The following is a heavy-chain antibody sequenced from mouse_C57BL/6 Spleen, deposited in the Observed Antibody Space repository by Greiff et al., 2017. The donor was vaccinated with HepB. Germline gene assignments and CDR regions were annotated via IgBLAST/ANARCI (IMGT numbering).Heavy chain of an antibody. Sequence: EVKLMESGGGLVKPGGSLKLSCAASGFTFSSYAMSWVRQTPEKRLEWVATISDGGSYTYYPDNVKGRFTISRDNAKNNLYLQMSHLKSEDTAMYYCARDHYYGSSYESAMDYWGQGTSVTVSS. CDR3: ARDHYYGSSYESAMDY. CDR1: GFTFSSYA. J-gene: IGHJ4*01. CDR2: ISDGGSYT. D-gene: IGHD1-1*01. V-gene: IGHV5-4*01.